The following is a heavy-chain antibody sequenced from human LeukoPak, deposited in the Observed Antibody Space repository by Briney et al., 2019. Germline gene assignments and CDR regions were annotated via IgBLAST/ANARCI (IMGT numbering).Heavy chain of an antibody. CDR2: IYTSGST. CDR3: ARGAYYDFWSGYSGNWFDP. CDR1: GGSISSGSYY. J-gene: IGHJ5*02. V-gene: IGHV4-61*02. Sequence: SETLSLTCTVSGGSISSGSYYWSWIRQPAGKGLEWSGRIYTSGSTNYNPSLKSRVTISVDTSKNQFSLKLSSVTAADTAVYYCARGAYYDFWSGYSGNWFDPWGQGTLVTVSS. D-gene: IGHD3-3*01.